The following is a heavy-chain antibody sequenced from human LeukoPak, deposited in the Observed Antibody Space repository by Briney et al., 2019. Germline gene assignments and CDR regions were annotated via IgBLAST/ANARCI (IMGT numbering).Heavy chain of an antibody. CDR3: ARSPRTVTTSHFDY. J-gene: IGHJ4*02. V-gene: IGHV5-51*01. D-gene: IGHD4-17*01. Sequence: GESLKISGKGSGYSFTCYWIGWVRQMPGKGLEWMGIIYPGDSDTRYSPSFQGQVTISADKSISTAYLQWSSLKASDTAMYYCARSPRTVTTSHFDYWGQGTLVTVSS. CDR2: IYPGDSDT. CDR1: GYSFTCYW.